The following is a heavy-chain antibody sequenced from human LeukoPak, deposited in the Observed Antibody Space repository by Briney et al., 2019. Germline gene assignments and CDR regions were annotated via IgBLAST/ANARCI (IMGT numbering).Heavy chain of an antibody. D-gene: IGHD3-22*01. CDR1: GFTFISYP. Sequence: GGSLTLSCAGSGFTFISYPRSWVGQAPGKGLEGVSAISGSGGSTYYADSVKGRFTISRDNSKNTLYLQMNSLRAEDTAVYYCAKDRILHYYDSSGNEYFQHWGQGALVTVSS. CDR3: AKDRILHYYDSSGNEYFQH. V-gene: IGHV3-23*01. CDR2: ISGSGGST. J-gene: IGHJ1*01.